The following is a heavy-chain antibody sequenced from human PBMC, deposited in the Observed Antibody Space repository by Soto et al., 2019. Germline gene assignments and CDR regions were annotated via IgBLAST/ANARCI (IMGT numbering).Heavy chain of an antibody. CDR2: ISHDGGTI. CDR1: GFPFYTYA. V-gene: IGHV3-30-3*01. D-gene: IGHD3-9*01. Sequence: GGSLRLSCVASGFPFYTYAVHWVRQPPGKGLEWVALISHDGGTIHYADSVKGRFTISRDNSRNTLFLQMNSLRADDTAIYYCVRDDWRDVSLFDYWGQGALVTVSS. CDR3: VRDDWRDVSLFDY. J-gene: IGHJ4*02.